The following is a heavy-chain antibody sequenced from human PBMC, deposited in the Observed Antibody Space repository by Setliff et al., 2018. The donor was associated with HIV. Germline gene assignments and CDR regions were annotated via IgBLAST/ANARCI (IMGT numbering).Heavy chain of an antibody. J-gene: IGHJ4*02. CDR1: GDSIITYY. V-gene: IGHV4-59*08. CDR2: IHHGGSS. Sequence: ASETLSLTCTVSGDSIITYYWTWIRQPPGKGLEWIGYIHHGGSSDYTPSLRSRVTMSVDTSTNKFSLKLSSVTAADTAVYYCARLRGLNLEPFDYWGQGTLVTVSS. D-gene: IGHD1-1*01. CDR3: ARLRGLNLEPFDY.